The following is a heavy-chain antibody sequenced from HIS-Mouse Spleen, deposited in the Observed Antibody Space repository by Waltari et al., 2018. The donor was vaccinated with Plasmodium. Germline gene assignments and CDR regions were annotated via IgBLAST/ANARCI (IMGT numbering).Heavy chain of an antibody. CDR2: NVVGSGNT. CDR1: GFTFTSSA. Sequence: QMQLVQSGHEVKKPGTSVKVSCKASGFTFTSSAVQWVRQARGQRLERIGWNVVGSGNTNYAQEFQERITLTRDMSTSTAYMALSSLRSEDTAVYYCAAVATGGVDYWGQGTLVTVSS. V-gene: IGHV1-58*01. J-gene: IGHJ4*02. CDR3: AAVATGGVDY. D-gene: IGHD7-27*01.